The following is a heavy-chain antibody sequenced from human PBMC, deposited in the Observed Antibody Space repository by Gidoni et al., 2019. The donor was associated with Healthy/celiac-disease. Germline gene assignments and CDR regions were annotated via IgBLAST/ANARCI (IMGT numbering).Heavy chain of an antibody. CDR3: ARDGRRGYFDL. D-gene: IGHD2-15*01. Sequence: QVQLQESGPGLVKPSETLSLTCTVSGYSISSGYYWGWIRQPPGKGLEWIGSIYHSGSTYYNPSLKSRVTISVDTSKNQFSLKLSSVTAADTAVYYCARDGRRGYFDLWGRGTLVTVSS. J-gene: IGHJ2*01. CDR1: GYSISSGYY. V-gene: IGHV4-38-2*02. CDR2: IYHSGST.